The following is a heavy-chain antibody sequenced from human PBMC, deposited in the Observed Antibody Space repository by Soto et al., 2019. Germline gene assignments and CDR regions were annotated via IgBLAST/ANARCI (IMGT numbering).Heavy chain of an antibody. J-gene: IGHJ4*02. D-gene: IGHD3-10*01. CDR1: GDTFAFHS. CDR2: INPILSMS. Sequence: QVQLVQSGAEVKRPGSSVKVSCTASGDTFAFHSINWVRQAPGLGLEWMGRINPILSMSNYAQRFKGRVTMTADKSTSTAYMVLSSLRYEDTAIYYCATSYGSGYRAFDYWGQGALVTVSS. CDR3: ATSYGSGYRAFDY. V-gene: IGHV1-69*02.